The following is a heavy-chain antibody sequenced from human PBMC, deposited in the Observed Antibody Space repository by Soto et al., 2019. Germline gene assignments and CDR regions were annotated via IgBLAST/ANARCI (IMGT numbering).Heavy chain of an antibody. Sequence: LRLSCAASGFTFSSYGMHWVRQAPGKGLEWAAVIWYDGSNKYYADSVKGRFTISRDNSKNTLYLQMNRLRAEDTAVYYCARWTVPAATGSYYYYYYMDVWGKGTTVTVSS. CDR3: ARWTVPAATGSYYYYYYMDV. V-gene: IGHV3-33*01. D-gene: IGHD2-2*01. J-gene: IGHJ6*03. CDR1: GFTFSSYG. CDR2: IWYDGSNK.